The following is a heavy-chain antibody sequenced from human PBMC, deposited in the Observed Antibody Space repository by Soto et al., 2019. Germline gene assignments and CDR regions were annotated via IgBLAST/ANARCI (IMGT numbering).Heavy chain of an antibody. CDR1: GGTFTGYY. CDR2: INPNSGGT. CDR3: ARPGYSSSWYGY. D-gene: IGHD6-13*01. V-gene: IGHV1-2*02. Sequence: VASVKVSCKASGGTFTGYYMHWVRQAPGQGLEWMGWINPNSGGTNYAQKFQGRVAMTRDTSISTAYMELSRLRSDDTAVYYCARPGYSSSWYGYWGQGTLVTVSS. J-gene: IGHJ4*02.